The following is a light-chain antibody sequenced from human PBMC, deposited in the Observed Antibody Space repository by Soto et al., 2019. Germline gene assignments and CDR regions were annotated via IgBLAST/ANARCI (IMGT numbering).Light chain of an antibody. J-gene: IGLJ2*01. CDR1: RGHSSYA. V-gene: IGLV4-69*01. CDR3: QTWGTGIVV. CDR2: LNSDGSH. Sequence: QSVLTQSPSASASLGASVKLTGTLSRGHSSYAIAWHQQQPEKGPRYLMKLNSDGSHSKGDGIPDRFSGSSSGAERYLTISSLQSEDEADYYCQTWGTGIVVFGGGTKVTVL.